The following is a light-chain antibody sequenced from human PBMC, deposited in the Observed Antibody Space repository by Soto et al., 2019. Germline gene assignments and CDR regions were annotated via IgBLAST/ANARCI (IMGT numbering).Light chain of an antibody. CDR1: SSDVGGYNY. CDR2: DVS. J-gene: IGLJ1*01. Sequence: QSALTQPASVSGSPGQSITISCTGTSSDVGGYNYVSWYQQHPGKAPKHMIYDVSNRPSGVSNRFSGSKSGNTASLTISGLQAEDEADYYCSSYTSSSLNYVFGTGTKLTVL. CDR3: SSYTSSSLNYV. V-gene: IGLV2-14*01.